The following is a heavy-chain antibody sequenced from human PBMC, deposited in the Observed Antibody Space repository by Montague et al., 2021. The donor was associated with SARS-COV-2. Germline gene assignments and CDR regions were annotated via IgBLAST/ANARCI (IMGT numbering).Heavy chain of an antibody. D-gene: IGHD4-17*01. Sequence: SLRLSCAASGFAFSSYAMSWVRQAPGKGLEWVSVIYSGGSSTYYADSVKGRFTISRDNFKNTLYLQMNSLRAEDMAVYYFATTTGLGSWGQGTLVTVSS. CDR1: GFAFSSYA. CDR3: ATTTGLGS. CDR2: IYSGGSST. J-gene: IGHJ5*02. V-gene: IGHV3-23*03.